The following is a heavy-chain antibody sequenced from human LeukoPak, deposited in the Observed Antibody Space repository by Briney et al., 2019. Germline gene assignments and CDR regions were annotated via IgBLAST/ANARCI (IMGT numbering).Heavy chain of an antibody. D-gene: IGHD3-22*01. CDR1: GYSISSGYY. CDR3: ARVKGEAIIVVVFAGYFDY. V-gene: IGHV4-38-2*02. Sequence: PSETLSLTCTVSGYSISSGYYWGWIRPPPGKGLEWIGSIFHSGSTYYNPSLKSRVTISVDTSKNQLSLKLSSVTAADTAVYYCARVKGEAIIVVVFAGYFDYWGQGTLVTVSS. J-gene: IGHJ4*02. CDR2: IFHSGST.